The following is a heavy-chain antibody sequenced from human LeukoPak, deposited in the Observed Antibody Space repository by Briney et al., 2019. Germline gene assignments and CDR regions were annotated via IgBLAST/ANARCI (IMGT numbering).Heavy chain of an antibody. V-gene: IGHV4-31*03. CDR2: IYYSGST. CDR1: GGSISSGGYY. D-gene: IGHD4-17*01. J-gene: IGHJ3*02. CDR3: ARDGYGDYEAFDI. Sequence: SETLSLTYTVSGGSISSGGYYWSWIRQHPGKGLEWIGYIYYSGSTYYNPSLKGRVTISVDTSKNQFSLKLSSVTAADTAVYYCARDGYGDYEAFDIWGQGTMVTVSS.